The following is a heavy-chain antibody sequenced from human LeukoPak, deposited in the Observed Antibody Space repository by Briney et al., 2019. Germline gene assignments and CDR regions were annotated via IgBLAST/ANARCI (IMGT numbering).Heavy chain of an antibody. V-gene: IGHV3-21*01. Sequence: PGGSLRLSCAASGFTFSDYTMNWVRQAPGKRLEWVSSIIGSSSYIYYADSVKGRFTISRDNAKNSLYLQMKSLRAEDTAVYYCARGGYSSGWYVLYYFDFWGQGSLVTVSS. CDR3: ARGGYSSGWYVLYYFDF. J-gene: IGHJ4*02. CDR1: GFTFSDYT. D-gene: IGHD6-19*01. CDR2: IIGSSSYI.